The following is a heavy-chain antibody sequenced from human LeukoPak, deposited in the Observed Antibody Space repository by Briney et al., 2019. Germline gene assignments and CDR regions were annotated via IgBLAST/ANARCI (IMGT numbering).Heavy chain of an antibody. V-gene: IGHV3-23*01. J-gene: IGHJ1*01. CDR1: GFTFRNYA. Sequence: PGGSLRLSCAASGFTFRNYAMGWVRQAPGKGLEWVSTSSGSGDDTYYADSVKGRFTISRDNSKNTLYLQMSGLRAEGTAVYYCAKFRGIPTTVTQDWGQGTLVTVSS. D-gene: IGHD4-17*01. CDR2: SSGSGDDT. CDR3: AKFRGIPTTVTQD.